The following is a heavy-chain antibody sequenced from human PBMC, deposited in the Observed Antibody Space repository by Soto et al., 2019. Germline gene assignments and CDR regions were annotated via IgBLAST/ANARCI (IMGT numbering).Heavy chain of an antibody. J-gene: IGHJ6*02. V-gene: IGHV4-34*01. CDR3: ARAPGGRYCSSTSCPSRGMDV. CDR1: GGSFSGYY. Sequence: QVQLQQWGAGLLKPSETLSLTCAVYGGSFSGYYWSWIRQPPGKGLEWIGEINHSGSTNYNPSLKSRVTISVDTSKNQFSLKLSSVTAADTAVYYCARAPGGRYCSSTSCPSRGMDVWGQGTTVTVSS. CDR2: INHSGST. D-gene: IGHD2-2*01.